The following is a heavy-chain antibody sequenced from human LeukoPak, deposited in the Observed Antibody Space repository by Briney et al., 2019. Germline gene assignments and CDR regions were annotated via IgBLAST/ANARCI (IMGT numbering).Heavy chain of an antibody. Sequence: ASVKVSCKASGYTFTNYDVNWVRQASGQGLEWMGWINPNSGGTNYAQKFQGWVTMTRDTSISTAYMELSRLRSDDTAVYYCARSSLLWFGEFPNGMDVWGQGTTVTVSS. CDR3: ARSSLLWFGEFPNGMDV. V-gene: IGHV1-2*04. CDR1: GYTFTNYD. D-gene: IGHD3-10*01. CDR2: INPNSGGT. J-gene: IGHJ6*02.